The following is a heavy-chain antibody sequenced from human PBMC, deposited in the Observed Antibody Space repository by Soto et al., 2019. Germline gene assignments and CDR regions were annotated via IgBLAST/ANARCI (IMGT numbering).Heavy chain of an antibody. CDR2: TYADGTT. CDR3: ARWIIGSGGLDY. Sequence: EVQLVESGGSMVQPGGSLRLSCAVSGFTVTRNYMSWVRQAPGKGLEWVSVTYADGTTNYADSVKGRFSISRDSSKNTLYRQMNSLKAANTAVYYCARWIIGSGGLDYWGRGTLVTVSS. CDR1: GFTVTRNY. V-gene: IGHV3-66*01. D-gene: IGHD2-2*03. J-gene: IGHJ4*02.